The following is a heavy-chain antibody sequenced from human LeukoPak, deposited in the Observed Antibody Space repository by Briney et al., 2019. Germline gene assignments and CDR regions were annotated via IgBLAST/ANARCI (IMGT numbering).Heavy chain of an antibody. D-gene: IGHD3-3*01. J-gene: IGHJ6*03. CDR3: ARDQGRTVRDFWSGYWDYMDV. CDR2: INHSGRT. Sequence: PSETLSLTCAVYGGSFSGYYWSWIRQPPGKGLEWIGEINHSGRTTYNSSLKSRVTISVYTSKNQFSLKLSSVTAADTAVYYCARDQGRTVRDFWSGYWDYMDVWGKGTTVTVSS. V-gene: IGHV4-34*01. CDR1: GGSFSGYY.